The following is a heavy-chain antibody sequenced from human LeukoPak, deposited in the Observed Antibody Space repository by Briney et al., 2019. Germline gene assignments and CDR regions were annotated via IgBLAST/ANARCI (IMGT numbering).Heavy chain of an antibody. V-gene: IGHV3-23*01. CDR2: ISGGRTST. Sequence: SGGSLRLSCAASGFTFSNYAVSWVRQAPGKGLEWVSAISGGRTSTYYADSVKGRFTISRDNSKNTLYLQISTLRPEDTAVYYCATEQWFVNSYYFDYWGQGTLVTVSS. CDR3: ATEQWFVNSYYFDY. CDR1: GFTFSNYA. D-gene: IGHD3-10*01. J-gene: IGHJ4*02.